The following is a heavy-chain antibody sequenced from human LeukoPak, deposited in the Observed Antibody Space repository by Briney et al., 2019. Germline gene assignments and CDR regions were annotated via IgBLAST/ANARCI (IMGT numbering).Heavy chain of an antibody. J-gene: IGHJ4*02. CDR1: GGSISSYY. Sequence: SETLSLTCTVSGGSISSYYWSWIRQPPGKGLEWIGYVYYSGDTNYNPSLKSRVTMSLDTSKNQVSLRLSSVTAADTAVYYCARHPFATPFDYWGRGTLLTVPS. V-gene: IGHV4-59*08. CDR3: ARHPFATPFDY. D-gene: IGHD2-15*01. CDR2: VYYSGDT.